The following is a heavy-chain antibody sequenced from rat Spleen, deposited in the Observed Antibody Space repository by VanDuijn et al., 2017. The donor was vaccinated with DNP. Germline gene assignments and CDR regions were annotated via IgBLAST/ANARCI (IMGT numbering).Heavy chain of an antibody. Sequence: EVQLQESGPGLVKPSQSLSLTCSVTGYSITRNYWGWIRKLPGNKMEWIGYISYSGSTGYNPSLKSRISITRDTSKNQFFLQLNSVTTEDTATYYCARWSDYFDYWGQGVTVTVSS. CDR3: ARWSDYFDY. J-gene: IGHJ2*01. V-gene: IGHV3-1*01. CDR1: GYSITRNY. CDR2: ISYSGST.